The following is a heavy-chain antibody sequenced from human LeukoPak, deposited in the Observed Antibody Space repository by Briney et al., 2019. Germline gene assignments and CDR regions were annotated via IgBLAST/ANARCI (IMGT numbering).Heavy chain of an antibody. CDR1: GYIYISYG. D-gene: IGHD3-22*01. CDR2: ISALNGNT. CDR3: ARDGGYSSYDSSNYWPLDY. V-gene: IGHV1-18*01. Sequence: ASVKVSCKASGYIYISYGISWVRQAPGQGLEWMGWISALNGNTNYAQMVQGRVTMTTDTSTSTAYMELRSLRSDDTAVYYCARDGGYSSYDSSNYWPLDYWGQGTLVTVSS. J-gene: IGHJ4*02.